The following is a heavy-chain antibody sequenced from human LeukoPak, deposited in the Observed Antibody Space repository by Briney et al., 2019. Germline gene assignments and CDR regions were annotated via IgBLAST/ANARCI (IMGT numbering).Heavy chain of an antibody. V-gene: IGHV1-18*01. J-gene: IGHJ4*02. D-gene: IGHD1-1*01. CDR1: GYIFTSYG. CDR2: INTNNVNR. CDR3: ARAGQLDY. Sequence: GASVKVSCKASGYIFTSYGINWVRQAPGQGLEWMGWINTNNVNRNYAQKLQGRVTMTTDTSTNTAYMELMSLTSDDTAVYYCARAGQLDYWGQGTLVTVSS.